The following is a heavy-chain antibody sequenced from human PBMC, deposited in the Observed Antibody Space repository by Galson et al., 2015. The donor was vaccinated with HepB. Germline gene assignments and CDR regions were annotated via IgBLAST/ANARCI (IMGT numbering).Heavy chain of an antibody. J-gene: IGHJ4*02. D-gene: IGHD3-10*01. Sequence: SLRLSCAASGFTFSSYWMSWVRQAPGKGLEWVANIKQDGSEKYYVDSVKGRFTISRDNAKNSLYLQMNSLRAEDTAVYYCAREGPLITMVPSDYWGQGTLVTVSS. CDR3: AREGPLITMVPSDY. CDR2: IKQDGSEK. V-gene: IGHV3-7*03. CDR1: GFTFSSYW.